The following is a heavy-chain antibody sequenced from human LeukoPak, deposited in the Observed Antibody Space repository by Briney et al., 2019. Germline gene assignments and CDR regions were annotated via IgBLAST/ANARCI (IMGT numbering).Heavy chain of an antibody. V-gene: IGHV3-30-3*01. D-gene: IGHD6-6*01. CDR1: GFTFSSYA. Sequence: PGRSLRLSCAASGFTFSSYAMHWVRQAPGKGLEWVAVISYDGSNKYYADSVKGRFTISGDNSKNTLYLQMNSLRAEDTAVYYCARDLEYSSSSGGMDVWGQGTTVTVSS. CDR3: ARDLEYSSSSGGMDV. J-gene: IGHJ6*02. CDR2: ISYDGSNK.